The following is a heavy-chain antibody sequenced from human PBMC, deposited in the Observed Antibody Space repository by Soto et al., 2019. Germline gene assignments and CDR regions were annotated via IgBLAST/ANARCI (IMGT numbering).Heavy chain of an antibody. CDR2: IWFDGSNK. J-gene: IGHJ4*02. CDR1: GFIFSNYG. Sequence: QVQLVESGGGVVQPGRSLRLSCGASGFIFSNYGMHWIRQAPGKGLEWVTIIWFDGSNKWYADSVKGRFIISRDDSKNMVYLQMNSLRGDDTAIYYCPIANTARFDYWGRGTLVTVSS. D-gene: IGHD2-21*02. V-gene: IGHV3-33*01. CDR3: PIANTARFDY.